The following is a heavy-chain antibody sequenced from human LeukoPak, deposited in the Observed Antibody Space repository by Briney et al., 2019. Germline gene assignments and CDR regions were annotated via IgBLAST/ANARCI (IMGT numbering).Heavy chain of an antibody. CDR3: AREYSSGWYRH. J-gene: IGHJ4*02. V-gene: IGHV1-3*01. Sequence: GASVKVSCKASGYTFTTHDINWVRQAPGQRLEWMGWINAGNGNTKYSQKFQGRVTITRDTSASTAYMELSSLRSEDTAVYYCAREYSSGWYRHWGQGTLVTVSS. D-gene: IGHD6-19*01. CDR2: INAGNGNT. CDR1: GYTFTTHD.